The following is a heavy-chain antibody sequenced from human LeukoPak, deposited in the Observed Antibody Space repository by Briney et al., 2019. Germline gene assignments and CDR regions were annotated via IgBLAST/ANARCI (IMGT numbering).Heavy chain of an antibody. D-gene: IGHD3-10*01. CDR3: ARASGAYGFDY. Sequence: ASVKVSCKAPGYTFTSYDINWVRQATGQGLEWMGWMNPNSGNTGYAQKFQGRVTITRNTSISTAYMELSSLRSEDTAVYYCARASGAYGFDYWGQGTLVTVSS. CDR2: MNPNSGNT. J-gene: IGHJ4*02. CDR1: GYTFTSYD. V-gene: IGHV1-8*03.